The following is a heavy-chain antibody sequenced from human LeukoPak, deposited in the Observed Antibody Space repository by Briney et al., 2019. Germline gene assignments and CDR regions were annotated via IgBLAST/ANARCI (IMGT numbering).Heavy chain of an antibody. D-gene: IGHD6-19*01. Sequence: GGSLRLSCAASGFTFSSYAMHWVRQAPGKGLEWVAVISYDGSNKYYADSVKGRFTISRDNSKNTLYLQMNSLRAEDTAVYYCARDPGGPSGWCDYWGQGTLVTVSS. CDR1: GFTFSSYA. J-gene: IGHJ4*02. V-gene: IGHV3-30-3*01. CDR2: ISYDGSNK. CDR3: ARDPGGPSGWCDY.